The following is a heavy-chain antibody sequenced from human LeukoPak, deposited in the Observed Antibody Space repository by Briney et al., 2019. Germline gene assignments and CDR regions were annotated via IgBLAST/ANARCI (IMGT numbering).Heavy chain of an antibody. V-gene: IGHV5-51*01. CDR1: GSLLTNNW. CDR3: VRFALSSSLDH. J-gene: IGHJ5*02. Sequence: GESLQISCQISGSLLTNNWIGWGRQVPGKGLGWMGLIYPGYSDAKYSPSFQGQVTLSVDASISTAYLQLSGLRASDTAIYYCVRFALSSSLDHWGQGTLVTVSS. CDR2: IYPGYSDA. D-gene: IGHD6-13*01.